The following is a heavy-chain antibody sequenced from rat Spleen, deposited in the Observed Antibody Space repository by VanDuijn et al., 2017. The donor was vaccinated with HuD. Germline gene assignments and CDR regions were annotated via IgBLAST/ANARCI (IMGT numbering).Heavy chain of an antibody. V-gene: IGHV2-32*01. J-gene: IGHJ3*01. CDR2: IWSNGGT. Sequence: VQLKESGPGLVQPSQTLSLTCTVSGFSLTSYHVPWIRQPPGKGLEWMGVIWSNGGTDYNSGFKSRLSISRDTSKSQVFLKMSSLKTEDTATYYCARGGLWFAYWGQGTLVTVSS. CDR1: GFSLTSYH. CDR3: ARGGLWFAY.